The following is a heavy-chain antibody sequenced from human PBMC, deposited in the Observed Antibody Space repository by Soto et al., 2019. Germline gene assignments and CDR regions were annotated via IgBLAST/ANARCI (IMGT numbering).Heavy chain of an antibody. CDR3: ARRTEQASDI. D-gene: IGHD1-1*01. V-gene: IGHV1-8*01. Sequence: QVQLVQSGAEVKKPGASVKVSCKVSGYTFTSYDINWVRQATGQGLEWMGWLNPNSGNTGYAQKFQGRVTMTRDTSTTAAYRELSSQRSEDTAVYDGARRTEQASDIWGQGTRVTVSS. CDR2: LNPNSGNT. CDR1: GYTFTSYD. J-gene: IGHJ3*02.